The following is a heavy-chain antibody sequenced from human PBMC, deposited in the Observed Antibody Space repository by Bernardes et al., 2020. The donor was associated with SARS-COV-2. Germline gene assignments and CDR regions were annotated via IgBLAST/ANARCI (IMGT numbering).Heavy chain of an antibody. CDR3: ARSRSLGSFYYYYYGMDV. V-gene: IGHV4-34*01. D-gene: IGHD1-1*01. J-gene: IGHJ6*02. CDR1: GGFFSGYY. CDR2: INHIGST. Sequence: SEPLSLTCAVSGGFFSGYYWSWIRKPPGKGLEWIGEINHIGSTNYNPSLKSRVPISVDTSTNQFSLKLSSVTAADTAVYYCARSRSLGSFYYYYYGMDVWGQGTTVTVSS.